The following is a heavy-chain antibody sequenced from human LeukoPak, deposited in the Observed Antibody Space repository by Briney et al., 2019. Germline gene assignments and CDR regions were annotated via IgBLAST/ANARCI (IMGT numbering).Heavy chain of an antibody. V-gene: IGHV4-61*02. J-gene: IGHJ3*02. Sequence: SETLSLTCTVSGGSISSGSYYWSWIRQPPGKGLEWIGRIYTSGSTNYNPSLKSRVTMSVDTSKNQFSLKLSSVTAADTAVYYCARDSQWLRPTDAFDIWGQGTMVTVSS. D-gene: IGHD3-22*01. CDR2: IYTSGST. CDR3: ARDSQWLRPTDAFDI. CDR1: GGSISSGSYY.